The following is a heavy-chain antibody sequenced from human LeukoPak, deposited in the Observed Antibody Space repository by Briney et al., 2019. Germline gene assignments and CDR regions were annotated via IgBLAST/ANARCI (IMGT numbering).Heavy chain of an antibody. CDR2: IYHSGGT. V-gene: IGHV4-38-2*01. CDR3: ARLVTDILTGYYPLFDY. J-gene: IGHJ4*02. D-gene: IGHD3-9*01. CDR1: GYSISSGYY. Sequence: SETLSLTCAVSGYSISSGYYWGWIRQPPGKGLEWIGSIYHSGGTYYNPSLKSRVTISVDTSKNQFSLKLSSVTAADTAVYYCARLVTDILTGYYPLFDYWGQGTLVTVSS.